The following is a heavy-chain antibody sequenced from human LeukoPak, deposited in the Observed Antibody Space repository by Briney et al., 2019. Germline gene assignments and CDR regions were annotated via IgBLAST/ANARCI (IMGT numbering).Heavy chain of an antibody. V-gene: IGHV1-3*04. CDR1: GYTFTDYA. Sequence: GALVKVSCKASGYTFTDYAIHWVRQAPGQRLEWMGWINTGNGNTRYSQKFQDRFTIARDTSASTAYMELSSLRSEDTAVYYCARDYGSGSLHYWGQGTLVTVSS. CDR2: INTGNGNT. J-gene: IGHJ4*02. D-gene: IGHD3-10*01. CDR3: ARDYGSGSLHY.